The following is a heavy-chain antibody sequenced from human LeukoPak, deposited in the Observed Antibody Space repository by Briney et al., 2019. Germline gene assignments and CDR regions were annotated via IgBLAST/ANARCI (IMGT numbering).Heavy chain of an antibody. CDR2: IYHSGST. Sequence: SETLSLTRTVSGYSISSGYYWGWIRQPPGKWLEWIGSIYHSGSTYYNTSLKSRVTISVDTSKNQCSLKLSSVTAADTAVYYCARDYSSWLSPLGFGYWGQGTLVTVSS. J-gene: IGHJ4*02. CDR3: ARDYSSWLSPLGFGY. CDR1: GYSISSGYY. D-gene: IGHD3-22*01. V-gene: IGHV4-38-2*02.